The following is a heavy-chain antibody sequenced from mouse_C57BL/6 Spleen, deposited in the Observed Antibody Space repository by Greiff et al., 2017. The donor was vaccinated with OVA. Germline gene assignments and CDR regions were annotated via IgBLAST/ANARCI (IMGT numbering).Heavy chain of an antibody. Sequence: VQLQQPGAELVRPGSSVKLSCKASGYTFTSYWMDWVKQRPGQSLEWIGNIYPSDSETHYTQKFKDKATLTVAKSSSTAYMQLSSLTSEDSAVYYCAREYYGSSLYAMDYWGQGTSVTVSS. CDR3: AREYYGSSLYAMDY. CDR2: IYPSDSET. CDR1: GYTFTSYW. J-gene: IGHJ4*01. D-gene: IGHD1-1*01. V-gene: IGHV1-61*01.